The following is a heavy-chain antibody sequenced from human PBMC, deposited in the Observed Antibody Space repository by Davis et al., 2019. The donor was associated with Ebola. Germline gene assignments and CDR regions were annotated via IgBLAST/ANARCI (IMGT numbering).Heavy chain of an antibody. CDR3: ARMGKSYYDSLWDY. D-gene: IGHD3-10*01. CDR2: IYYSGST. J-gene: IGHJ4*02. Sequence: SETLSLTCTVSGGSISSSSYYWGWIRQPPGKGLEWIGSIYYSGSTYYNPSLKSRVTISVDTSKNQFSLKLSSVTAADTAVYYCARMGKSYYDSLWDYWGQGTLVTVSS. CDR1: GGSISSSSYY. V-gene: IGHV4-39*07.